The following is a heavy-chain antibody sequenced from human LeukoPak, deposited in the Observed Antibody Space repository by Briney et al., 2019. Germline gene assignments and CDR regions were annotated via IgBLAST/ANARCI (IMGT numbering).Heavy chain of an antibody. V-gene: IGHV3-23*01. CDR1: GYRFSSYA. J-gene: IGHJ4*02. Sequence: PGGSLRLSCAASGYRFSSYAMSWVHQAPGTGLEWVSAMSGSGVRTYYADSVKGRFTVSRDNSKNTLYLQMSSLRAEDTAVYYCAKDESNRSYILASQNYDWGQGTLVTVSS. CDR3: AKDESNRSYILASQNYD. D-gene: IGHD1-14*01. CDR2: MSGSGVRT.